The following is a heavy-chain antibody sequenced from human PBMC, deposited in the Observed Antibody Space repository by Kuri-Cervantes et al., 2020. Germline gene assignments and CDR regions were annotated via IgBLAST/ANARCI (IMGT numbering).Heavy chain of an antibody. CDR1: GFTFDDYA. Sequence: GGSLRLSCAASGFTFDDYAMHWVRQAPGKGLEWVSGINWNGGSTGYADSVKGRFTISRDNAKNSLYLQMNSLRAEDTAVYYCAKDYHRDTAMVNGFDYWGQGTLVTVSS. V-gene: IGHV3-20*04. J-gene: IGHJ4*02. CDR3: AKDYHRDTAMVNGFDY. D-gene: IGHD5-18*01. CDR2: INWNGGST.